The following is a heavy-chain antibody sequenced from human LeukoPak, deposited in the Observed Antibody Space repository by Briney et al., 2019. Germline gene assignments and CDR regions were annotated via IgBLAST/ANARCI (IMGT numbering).Heavy chain of an antibody. CDR3: AKEFYGSGFYGMDV. D-gene: IGHD3-10*01. CDR1: GFTFDDYA. CDR2: ISWNSGSI. V-gene: IGHV3-9*01. J-gene: IGHJ6*02. Sequence: GGSLRLSCAAPGFTFDDYAMPWVRQAPGKGLEWVSGISWNSGSIGYADSVKGRSTISRDNAKNSLYLQMNSLRAEDTALYYCAKEFYGSGFYGMDVWGQGTTVTVSS.